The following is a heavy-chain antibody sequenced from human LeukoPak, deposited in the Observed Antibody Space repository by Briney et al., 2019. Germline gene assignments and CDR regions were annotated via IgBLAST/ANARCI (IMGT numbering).Heavy chain of an antibody. Sequence: PGGSLRLSCAASGFTFSSYAMSWVRQAPGKGLEWVSAISGSGGSTYYAGSVKGRFTISRDNSKNTLYLQMNSLRAEDTAVYYCAKGIITMIVVACFDYWGQGTLVTVSS. D-gene: IGHD3-22*01. J-gene: IGHJ4*02. CDR3: AKGIITMIVVACFDY. CDR1: GFTFSSYA. CDR2: ISGSGGST. V-gene: IGHV3-23*01.